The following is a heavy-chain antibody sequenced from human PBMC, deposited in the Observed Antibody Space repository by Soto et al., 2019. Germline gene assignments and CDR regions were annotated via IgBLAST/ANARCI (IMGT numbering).Heavy chain of an antibody. J-gene: IGHJ6*02. V-gene: IGHV5-51*01. CDR3: ARHTGYCSSTSCTYYYGMDV. D-gene: IGHD2-2*01. Sequence: SQKISGKGSGYSLSSYWIGWVRQLPGKSLKLMGIIYPGDFDTRYSPSFQGQVTISADKSISTAYLQWSSLKASDTAMYYCARHTGYCSSTSCTYYYGMDVWGQGTTVTVSS. CDR1: GYSLSSYW. CDR2: IYPGDFDT.